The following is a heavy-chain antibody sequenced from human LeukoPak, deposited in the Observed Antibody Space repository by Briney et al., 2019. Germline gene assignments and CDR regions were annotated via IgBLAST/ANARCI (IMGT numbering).Heavy chain of an antibody. CDR2: ISGRGVTT. CDR1: GFTFITYA. D-gene: IGHD5-12*01. CDR3: AKEAASGYTSGYSDY. Sequence: GGSLRLSCAASGFTFITYAMTWVRQAPGKGLEWVSVISGRGVTTYYADSVKGRFTISRDNSKDTLYLQMNSLRADDTAVYYCAKEAASGYTSGYSDYWGQGTLVTVSS. V-gene: IGHV3-23*01. J-gene: IGHJ4*02.